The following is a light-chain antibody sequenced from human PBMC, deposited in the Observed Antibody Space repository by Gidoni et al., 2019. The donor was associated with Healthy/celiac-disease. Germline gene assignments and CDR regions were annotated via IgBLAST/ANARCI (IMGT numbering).Light chain of an antibody. CDR2: GAS. V-gene: IGKV3-15*01. CDR3: QQYNNWPPFT. CDR1: QSVSSN. J-gene: IGKJ3*01. Sequence: LMTQPPSTLPVSPGERATVSCRVSQSVSSNLAWYQQKPGQAPRLLIYGASTRATGIPARFSGSGSGTEFTLTISSLQSEDFAVYYCQQYNNWPPFTFGPGTKVDIK.